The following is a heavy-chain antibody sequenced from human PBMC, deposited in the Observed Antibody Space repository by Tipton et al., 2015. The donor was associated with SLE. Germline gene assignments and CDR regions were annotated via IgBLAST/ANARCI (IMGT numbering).Heavy chain of an antibody. V-gene: IGHV3-7*05. D-gene: IGHD2-15*01. CDR3: ARDDSRGRYPWYYYGMDV. Sequence: SLRLSCAASGFTFSSYWMSWVRQAPGKGLEWVANIKQDGSEKYYVDSVKGRFTISRDNAKNSLYLQMNSLRAEDTAVYYCARDDSRGRYPWYYYGMDVWGQGTTVTVSS. CDR2: IKQDGSEK. CDR1: GFTFSSYW. J-gene: IGHJ6*02.